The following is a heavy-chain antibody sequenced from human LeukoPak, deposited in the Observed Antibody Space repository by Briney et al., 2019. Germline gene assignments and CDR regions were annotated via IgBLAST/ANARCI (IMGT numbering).Heavy chain of an antibody. CDR2: IYYSGST. CDR3: ARVLGYCSGGGCSEYFQH. J-gene: IGHJ1*01. CDR1: GGSISSYY. Sequence: SETLSLTCTVSGGSISSYYWSWIRQPPGKGLEWIGYIYYSGSTNYNPSLRSRVTISVDTSKNQFSLKLSSVTAADTAVYYCARVLGYCSGGGCSEYFQHWGQGTLVAVSS. D-gene: IGHD2-15*01. V-gene: IGHV4-59*01.